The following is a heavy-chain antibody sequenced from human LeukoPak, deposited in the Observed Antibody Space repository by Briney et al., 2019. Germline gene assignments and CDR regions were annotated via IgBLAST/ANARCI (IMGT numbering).Heavy chain of an antibody. CDR1: GFTFSSSS. D-gene: IGHD4-17*01. Sequence: GGSLRLSCAASGFTFSSSSMSWVRQAPGKGLEWISIIGITANIIYYADSVKGRFTISRDNAKNSLYLQMNSLRDEDTAMYYCAGDEHGAPTRKFDYWGRGTLVTVSS. V-gene: IGHV3-48*02. CDR2: IGITANII. J-gene: IGHJ4*02. CDR3: AGDEHGAPTRKFDY.